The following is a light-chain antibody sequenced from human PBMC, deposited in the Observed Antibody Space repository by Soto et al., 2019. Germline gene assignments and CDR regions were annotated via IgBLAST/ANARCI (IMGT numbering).Light chain of an antibody. Sequence: DIYMTQSPSTLSASVLDIVTITFLASQRISSWLAWYQQKPGKAPKLLIYEASTLEGGVPSRFSGTGSGTEFTLTISSLQPDDFATYYCQQYNSYSWTFGQGTKVDI. CDR3: QQYNSYSWT. CDR2: EAS. CDR1: QRISSW. V-gene: IGKV1-5*03. J-gene: IGKJ1*01.